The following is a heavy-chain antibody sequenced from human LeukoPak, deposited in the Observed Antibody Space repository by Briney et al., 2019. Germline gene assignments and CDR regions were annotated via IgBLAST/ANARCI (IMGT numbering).Heavy chain of an antibody. V-gene: IGHV3-23*01. D-gene: IGHD2-15*01. CDR2: ISGSGGST. CDR3: AKDRVKLTLAPAHYYYYGMDV. CDR1: GFTFSSYA. Sequence: GGSLRLSCAASGFTFSSYAMSWVRQAPGKGLEWVSAISGSGGSTYYADSVKGRFTISRDNSKNTLYLQMNSLRAEDTAVYYCAKDRVKLTLAPAHYYYYGMDVWGQGTTVTVSS. J-gene: IGHJ6*02.